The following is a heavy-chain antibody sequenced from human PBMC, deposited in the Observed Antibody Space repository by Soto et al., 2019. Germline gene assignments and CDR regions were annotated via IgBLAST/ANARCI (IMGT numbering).Heavy chain of an antibody. CDR2: IYWDDDK. D-gene: IGHD3-3*01. V-gene: IGHV2-5*02. J-gene: IGHJ4*02. Sequence: QITLNESGPTQVKPRQTLTLTCTFSGFSLTTSGVGVGWIRQSPGKAPEWLALIYWDDDKRYSPSLKSRLTITKDTSKNKVVLTMADLDPADTATYYCAHRVLRTVFGLVTTTAIDFDFWGQGTPVAVSS. CDR1: GFSLTTSGVG. CDR3: AHRVLRTVFGLVTTTAIDFDF.